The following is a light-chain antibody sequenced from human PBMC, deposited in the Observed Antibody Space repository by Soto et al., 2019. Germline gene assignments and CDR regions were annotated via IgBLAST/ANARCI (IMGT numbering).Light chain of an antibody. CDR3: CSYAGSSTHYV. J-gene: IGLJ1*01. Sequence: QSALTQPASVSGSPGQSITISCTGTSSDVGSYNLVSWYQQHPGKAPKVMIYEVSKRPSGVSYRFSGSKSGNTASLTISGLQAEDEADYYCCSYAGSSTHYVFGNGTKVTVL. V-gene: IGLV2-23*02. CDR2: EVS. CDR1: SSDVGSYNL.